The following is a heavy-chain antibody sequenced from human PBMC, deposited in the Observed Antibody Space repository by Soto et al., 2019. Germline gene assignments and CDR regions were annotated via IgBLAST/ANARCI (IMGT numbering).Heavy chain of an antibody. V-gene: IGHV1-69*01. J-gene: IGHJ4*02. D-gene: IGHD1-1*01. CDR2: IIPIVGIP. CDR3: ARVLEFRDGYISHFDF. Sequence: QVQLVQSGAEVKKPGSSVKVSCKASGGTFSKYPFSWVRQAPGQGLEWMGGIIPIVGIPNYAQKFQGRVTITADESTTTVYMDLSSLTSEDTAVYYCARVLEFRDGYISHFDFWGQGTLIPSPQ. CDR1: GGTFSKYP.